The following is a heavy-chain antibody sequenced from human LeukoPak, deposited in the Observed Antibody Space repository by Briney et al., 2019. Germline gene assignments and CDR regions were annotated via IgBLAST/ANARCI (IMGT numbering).Heavy chain of an antibody. CDR1: GFTFSDYY. J-gene: IGHJ4*02. V-gene: IGHV3-11*04. CDR2: ISSSGSTI. Sequence: GGSLRLSCAASGFTFSDYYMSWIRQAPGKGLEWVSYISSSGSTIYYADSVKGRFTISRDNAKNSLYLQMNSLRAEDTAVYYCARETAPYSSSWHEVDYWGQGTLVTVSS. D-gene: IGHD6-13*01. CDR3: ARETAPYSSSWHEVDY.